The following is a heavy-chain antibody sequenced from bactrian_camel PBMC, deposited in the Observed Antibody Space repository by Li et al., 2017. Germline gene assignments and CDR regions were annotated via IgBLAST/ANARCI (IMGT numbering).Heavy chain of an antibody. V-gene: IGHV3S1*01. D-gene: IGHD3*01. CDR1: GFIFSSYW. CDR3: VTEEAY. Sequence: VQLVESGGDLVQPGGSLKLSCVASGFIFSSYWMYWVRQAPGKGLEWVSTIKASGRSTAYADSVGGRFTISRDNAKNTVYLQMNNLKPNDTGVYYCVTEEAYWGQGTQVTVS. CDR2: IKASGRST. J-gene: IGHJ4*01.